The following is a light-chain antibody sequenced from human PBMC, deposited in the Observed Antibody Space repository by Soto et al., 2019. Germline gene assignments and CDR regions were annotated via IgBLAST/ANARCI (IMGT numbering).Light chain of an antibody. J-gene: IGLJ1*01. CDR1: SSNIGAGYD. CDR3: AAWDDRLNGYV. Sequence: QSVLTQPPSASGSPGQSVTISCTGSSSNIGAGYDVHWYQQLPGTAPKLLIYGNSNRPSGVPDRFSGSKSGTSASLAISGLQSEDEADYYCAAWDDRLNGYVFGTGTKVTVL. V-gene: IGLV1-40*01. CDR2: GNS.